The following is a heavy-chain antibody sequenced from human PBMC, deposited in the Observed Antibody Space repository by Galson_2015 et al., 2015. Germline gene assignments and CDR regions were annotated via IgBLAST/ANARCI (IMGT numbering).Heavy chain of an antibody. D-gene: IGHD6-19*01. CDR1: GFTFSSYA. V-gene: IGHV3-30*01. CDR3: AREGSSGWPYYYYYMDV. J-gene: IGHJ6*03. Sequence: SLRLSCAASGFTFSSYAMHWVRQAPGKGLEWVAVISYDGSNKYYADSVKGRFTISRDNSKNTLYLQMNSLRAEDTAVYYCAREGSSGWPYYYYYMDVWGKGTTVTVSS. CDR2: ISYDGSNK.